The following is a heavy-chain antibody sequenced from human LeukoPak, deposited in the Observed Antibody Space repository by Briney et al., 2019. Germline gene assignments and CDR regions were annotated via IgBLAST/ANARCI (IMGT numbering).Heavy chain of an antibody. CDR2: FDPEDGET. Sequence: ASVKVSCKVSGYTLTELSMHWVRQAPGKGLEWMGGFDPEDGETIYAQKFQGRVTMTRNTSISTAYMELSSLRSEDTAVYYCARVYNYYDSDAFDIWGQGTMVTVSS. CDR3: ARVYNYYDSDAFDI. J-gene: IGHJ3*02. D-gene: IGHD3-22*01. CDR1: GYTLTELS. V-gene: IGHV1-24*01.